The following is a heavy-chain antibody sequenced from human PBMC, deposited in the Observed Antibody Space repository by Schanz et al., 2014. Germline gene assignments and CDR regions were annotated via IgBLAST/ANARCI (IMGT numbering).Heavy chain of an antibody. Sequence: VQLVESGGGLIQPGGSLRLSCAVSGFIVSSNYMSWVRQAPGKGLEWLSYISRDGTTSYYADSVKGRFTISRDNAKNSLYLEMTSLRGEDTAVYYCARENLNWEAFDIWGQGTVVTVSS. CDR1: GFIVSSNY. CDR2: ISRDGTTS. V-gene: IGHV3-11*01. CDR3: ARENLNWEAFDI. D-gene: IGHD7-27*01. J-gene: IGHJ3*02.